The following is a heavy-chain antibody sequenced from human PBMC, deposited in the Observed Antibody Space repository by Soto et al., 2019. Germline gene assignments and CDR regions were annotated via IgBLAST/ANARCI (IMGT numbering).Heavy chain of an antibody. Sequence: QVQLVQSGAEVKKPGASVKVSCKPSGYTFNTYYLHWVRQAPGQALEWMGVIHPSGGGTTYAQKLLGRVSVTRATSTSTVVMELSSLRSDDTAVYYCARGGHIAVVTASFDYWGQGTLVTVSS. CDR2: IHPSGGGT. CDR1: GYTFNTYY. V-gene: IGHV1-46*02. J-gene: IGHJ4*02. CDR3: ARGGHIAVVTASFDY. D-gene: IGHD2-21*02.